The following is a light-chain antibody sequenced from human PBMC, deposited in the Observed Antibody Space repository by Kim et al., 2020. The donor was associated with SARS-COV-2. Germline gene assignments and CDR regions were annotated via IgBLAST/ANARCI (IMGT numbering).Light chain of an antibody. Sequence: YELTQPPSVSVSPGQTASITCSGDKLGDKYACWYQQKPGQSPVLVIYQDSKRPSGIPERFSGSNSGNTATLTISGTQAMDEADYYCQAWDSSIHVVFGGGTQLTVL. CDR1: KLGDKY. CDR2: QDS. CDR3: QAWDSSIHVV. V-gene: IGLV3-1*01. J-gene: IGLJ2*01.